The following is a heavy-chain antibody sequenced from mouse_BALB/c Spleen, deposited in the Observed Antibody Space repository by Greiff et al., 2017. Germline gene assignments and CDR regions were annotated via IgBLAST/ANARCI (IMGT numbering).Heavy chain of an antibody. D-gene: IGHD1-1*01. CDR3: ARRSLFITTVVATWYFDV. V-gene: IGHV1-9*01. J-gene: IGHJ1*01. Sequence: VKLMESGAELMKPGASVKISCKATGYTFSSYWIEWVKQRPGHGLEWIGEILPGSGSTNYNEKFKGKATFTADTSSNTAYMQLSSLTSEDSAVYYCARRSLFITTVVATWYFDVRGAGTTVTVSS. CDR2: ILPGSGST. CDR1: GYTFSSYW.